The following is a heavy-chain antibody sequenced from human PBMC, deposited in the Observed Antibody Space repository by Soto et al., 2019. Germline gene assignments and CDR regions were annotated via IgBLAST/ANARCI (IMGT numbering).Heavy chain of an antibody. Sequence: QVQPQQWGAGLLKPSETLSLTCAVYGGSFSGYYWSWIRQPPGKGLEWIGEINHSGSTNYNPSLKSRVTISVDTSKNQFSLKLSSVTAADTAVYYCARPTRQWLGLRYYYGMDVWGQGTTVTVSS. CDR2: INHSGST. CDR3: ARPTRQWLGLRYYYGMDV. CDR1: GGSFSGYY. V-gene: IGHV4-34*01. D-gene: IGHD6-19*01. J-gene: IGHJ6*02.